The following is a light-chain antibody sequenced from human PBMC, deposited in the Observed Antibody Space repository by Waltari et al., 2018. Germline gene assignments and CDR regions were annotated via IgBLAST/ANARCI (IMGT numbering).Light chain of an antibody. Sequence: DDVMTQSPPSLLVTSGQPASISCRSSQSLVHSDGNTYLNWVQQRPGQSPRRLIYKVSVRDSGVPDRFSGSWSGTDFTLKISRVEAEDVGIYYCLQGTHWPSTFGQGTKLEIK. V-gene: IGKV2-30*02. CDR1: QSLVHSDGNTY. CDR2: KVS. J-gene: IGKJ2*01. CDR3: LQGTHWPST.